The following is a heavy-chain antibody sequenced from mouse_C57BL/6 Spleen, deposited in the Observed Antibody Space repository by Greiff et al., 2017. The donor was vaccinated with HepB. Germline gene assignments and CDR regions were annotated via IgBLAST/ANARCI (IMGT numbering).Heavy chain of an antibody. CDR3: ARRVYGSPWYFDV. CDR1: GFSLTSYA. CDR2: IWTGGGT. J-gene: IGHJ1*03. V-gene: IGHV2-9-1*01. D-gene: IGHD1-1*01. Sequence: VQLQQSGPGLVAPSQSLSITCTVSGFSLTSYAISWVRQPPGKGLEWLGVIWTGGGTNYNSALKSRLSISKDNSKSQVFLKMNRLQPDDTARYYGARRVYGSPWYFDVWGTGTTVTVSS.